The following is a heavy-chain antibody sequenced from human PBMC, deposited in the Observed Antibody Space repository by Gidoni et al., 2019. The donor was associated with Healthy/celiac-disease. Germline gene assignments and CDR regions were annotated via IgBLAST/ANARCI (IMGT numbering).Heavy chain of an antibody. Sequence: EVQLVESAGGSVHPGGALRLSGAAPGFTASTKYISWVRQAPGKGLEWVSLIYSDGSTYYADSVKGRFTISRDNSKNTLYLQMNSLRAEDTAVYYWARESYCTNGLCYQKAFGMDVWGQGTTVTVSS. V-gene: IGHV3-66*02. CDR2: IYSDGST. CDR1: GFTASTKY. J-gene: IGHJ6*02. D-gene: IGHD2-8*01. CDR3: ARESYCTNGLCYQKAFGMDV.